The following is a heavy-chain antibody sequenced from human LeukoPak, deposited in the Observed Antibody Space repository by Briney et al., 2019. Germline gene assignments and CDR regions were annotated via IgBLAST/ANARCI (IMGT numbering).Heavy chain of an antibody. CDR3: AKEYHYGSGSYSGFDY. V-gene: IGHV3-9*01. CDR2: ISWNSGSI. J-gene: IGHJ4*02. D-gene: IGHD3-10*01. Sequence: GGSLRLSCAASGFTFDDYAMRWVRQAPGQGLEWVSGISWNSGSIGYADSVKGRFTISRDNAKNSLYLQMNSLRAENTALYYCAKEYHYGSGSYSGFDYWGQGTLVTVSS. CDR1: GFTFDDYA.